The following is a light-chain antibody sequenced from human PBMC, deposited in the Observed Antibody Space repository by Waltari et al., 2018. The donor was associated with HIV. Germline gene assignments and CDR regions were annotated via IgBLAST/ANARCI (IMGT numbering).Light chain of an antibody. CDR2: ATE. J-gene: IGLJ3*02. V-gene: IGLV7-46*01. CDR1: AGTVSRNHY. Sequence: QVVVTQEPSLSVSPGGTVTVTCAPVAGTVSRNHYTHWFKLKPGQAPRTLGYATEKRHPWTPGRFAGSLIGGRAALMLAGALPDDEADYYCLLSYFGVRVFGGGTKLTV. CDR3: LLSYFGVRV.